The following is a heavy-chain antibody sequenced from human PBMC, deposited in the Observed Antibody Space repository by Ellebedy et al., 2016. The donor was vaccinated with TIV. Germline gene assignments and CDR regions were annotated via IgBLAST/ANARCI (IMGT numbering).Heavy chain of an antibody. D-gene: IGHD7-27*01. CDR3: ARYRGVWGDFDY. CDR2: VHYTGST. J-gene: IGHJ4*02. CDR1: GDSITSKSHY. V-gene: IGHV4-39*07. Sequence: MPSETLSLTCTVSGDSITSKSHYWGWIRQPPGKGLEWIGSVHYTGSTHYNPSLKSRVTISVDTSKNQFSLKLSSVTAADTAVYYCARYRGVWGDFDYWGQGTLVTVSS.